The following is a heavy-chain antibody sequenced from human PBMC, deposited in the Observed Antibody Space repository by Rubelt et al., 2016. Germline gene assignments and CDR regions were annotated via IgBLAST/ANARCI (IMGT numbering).Heavy chain of an antibody. D-gene: IGHD5-12*01. J-gene: IGHJ4*02. CDR2: IYYSGST. Sequence: QLQLQESGPGLVKPSETLSLTCTVSGGSISSSSYYWGWIRQPPGKGLEWIGSIYYSGSTYYNPSLKSRVTISVDTSKNQFSLKLSSVTAADTAVYYCARHRRPRYGGYAGFDYWGQGTLVTVSS. V-gene: IGHV4-39*01. CDR3: ARHRRPRYGGYAGFDY. CDR1: GGSISSSSYY.